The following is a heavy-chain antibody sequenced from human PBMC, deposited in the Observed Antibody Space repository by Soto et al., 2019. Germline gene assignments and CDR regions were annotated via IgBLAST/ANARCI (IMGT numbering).Heavy chain of an antibody. Sequence: QVQLVQSGAEVKKPGSSVKVSCKSSGGTFGSYAISWVRQAPGQGLEWMGGVIPIFGTPHYAQKFHGRVTITADMPTSTAYLELSSVKSADTAVYYCAKIRWTISLQEEDAIWGQGTLVTVSS. D-gene: IGHD2-15*01. V-gene: IGHV1-69*06. CDR1: GGTFGSYA. CDR2: VIPIFGTP. CDR3: AKIRWTISLQEEDAI. J-gene: IGHJ4*02.